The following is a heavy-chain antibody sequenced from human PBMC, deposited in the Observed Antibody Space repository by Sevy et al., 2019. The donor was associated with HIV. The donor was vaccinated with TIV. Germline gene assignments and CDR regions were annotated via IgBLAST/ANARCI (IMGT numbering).Heavy chain of an antibody. CDR3: ARDRLRFLEWSPYYYYYGMDV. J-gene: IGHJ6*02. V-gene: IGHV4-34*01. CDR2: INHSGST. Sequence: SETLSLTCAVYGGSCSGYYWSWIRQPPGKGLEWIGEINHSGSTNYNPSLKSRVTISVDTSKNQFSLKLSSVTAADTAVYYCARDRLRFLEWSPYYYYYGMDVWGQGTTVTVSS. CDR1: GGSCSGYY. D-gene: IGHD3-3*01.